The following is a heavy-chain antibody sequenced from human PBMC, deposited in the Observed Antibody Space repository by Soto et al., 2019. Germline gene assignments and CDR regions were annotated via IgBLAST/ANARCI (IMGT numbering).Heavy chain of an antibody. V-gene: IGHV3-48*03. Sequence: QPGGSLRLSCAASGFTFSSYEMNWVRQAPGKGLEWVSYISSSGSTIYYADSVKGRFTISRDNAKNSLYLQMNSLRAEDTAVYYCARGGSYSSSDNWFDPWGQGTLVTVYS. D-gene: IGHD6-6*01. J-gene: IGHJ5*02. CDR1: GFTFSSYE. CDR2: ISSSGSTI. CDR3: ARGGSYSSSDNWFDP.